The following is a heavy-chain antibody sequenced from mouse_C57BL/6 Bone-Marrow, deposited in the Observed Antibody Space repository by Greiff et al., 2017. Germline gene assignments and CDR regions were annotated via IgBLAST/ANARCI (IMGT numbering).Heavy chain of an antibody. J-gene: IGHJ4*01. CDR2: IGPEAGDT. Sequence: EVQLLQSGAGLVRPGASVKLSCAASGFTFNDYYMHWVKQTPEQGLEWIGRIGPEAGDTEYAPKFQGKATMTADTSSNTAYLQVRGLTSGDTGVYYCTTLDYWGQGTSVTVSS. CDR1: GFTFNDYY. V-gene: IGHV14-1*01. CDR3: TTLDY.